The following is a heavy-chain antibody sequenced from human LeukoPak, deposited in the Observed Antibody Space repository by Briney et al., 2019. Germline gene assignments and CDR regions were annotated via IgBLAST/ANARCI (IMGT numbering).Heavy chain of an antibody. Sequence: SETLSLTCAVYGGSFSGYYWSWIRQPPGKGLEWIGEINHSGSTNYNPSLKSRVTISVDTSKNQFSLKLSSVTAADTAVYYRARLLATRIDYWGQGTLVTVSS. J-gene: IGHJ4*02. V-gene: IGHV4-34*01. D-gene: IGHD2-15*01. CDR1: GGSFSGYY. CDR3: ARLLATRIDY. CDR2: INHSGST.